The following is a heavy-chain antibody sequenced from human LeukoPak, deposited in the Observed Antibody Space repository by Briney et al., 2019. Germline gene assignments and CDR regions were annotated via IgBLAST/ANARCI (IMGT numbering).Heavy chain of an antibody. CDR3: ATPVTGLLYGFDI. V-gene: IGHV1-2*02. CDR2: INPNGGGT. CDR1: GNTLSDYY. J-gene: IGHJ3*02. D-gene: IGHD6-19*01. Sequence: GASGKVSCKASGNTLSDYYMHWVRQAPGQGLEWMGWINPNGGGTKYAQRFQGRVTMTRDTSISTAYMELSSLRSDDTAVYYCATPVTGLLYGFDIWGQGTMVTVSS.